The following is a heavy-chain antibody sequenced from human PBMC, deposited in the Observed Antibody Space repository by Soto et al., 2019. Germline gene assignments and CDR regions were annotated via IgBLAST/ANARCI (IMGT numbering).Heavy chain of an antibody. V-gene: IGHV3-30*03. Sequence: QVQLVESGGGVVQPGRSLRLSCAASGFTFSTYGMHWVRQVPGKGLEWVGVISNDGSNKYYADSVKGRFSISRDNSKNTLDLQMPRLRPEDTAIYYFAIGWNGNWCDPWGQGTLVTVSS. D-gene: IGHD1-1*01. CDR2: ISNDGSNK. J-gene: IGHJ5*02. CDR3: AIGWNGNWCDP. CDR1: GFTFSTYG.